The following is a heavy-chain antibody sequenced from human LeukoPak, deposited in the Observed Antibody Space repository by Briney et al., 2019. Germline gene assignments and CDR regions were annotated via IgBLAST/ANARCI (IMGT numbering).Heavy chain of an antibody. Sequence: SETLSLTCTVSGGSISSSGYYWGWIRQPPGKGLAWIGTIYYSGSTYYNPSPKSRVTISVDTSKNQFSLKLSSVTAADTAVYYCARPLRLANYYFDYWGQGTLVTVSS. CDR3: ARPLRLANYYFDY. CDR1: GGSISSSGYY. J-gene: IGHJ4*02. D-gene: IGHD6-19*01. CDR2: IYYSGST. V-gene: IGHV4-39*01.